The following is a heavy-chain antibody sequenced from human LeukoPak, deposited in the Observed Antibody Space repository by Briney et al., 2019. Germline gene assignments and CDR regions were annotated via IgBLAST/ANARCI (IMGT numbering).Heavy chain of an antibody. CDR3: AQKAPYSQAYSHH. J-gene: IGHJ1*01. D-gene: IGHD2-15*01. Sequence: SESLSLTCTVAGGSISSYFGAWIRQPPGGGLEWIGYTYHSGTTNYNPSLKSRVSISVDTSKNQFSLKLRSVTDADTAVYYCAQKAPYSQAYSHHWGQGTLVTVSS. CDR2: TYHSGTT. V-gene: IGHV4-59*01. CDR1: GGSISSYF.